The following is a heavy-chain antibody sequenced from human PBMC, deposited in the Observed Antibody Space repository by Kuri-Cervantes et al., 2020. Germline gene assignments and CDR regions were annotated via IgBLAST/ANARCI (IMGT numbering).Heavy chain of an antibody. CDR3: AKQGHAVTTLEHYFAH. CDR2: ISGIGDST. V-gene: IGHV3-23*01. J-gene: IGHJ4*02. CDR1: GFTFSNYA. Sequence: GESLKISCAASGFTFSNYAMSWVRQAPGKGLEWVSAISGIGDSTYYADSVKGRFTISRDNSKNTLYLQMNSLRAEDSAVYYCAKQGHAVTTLEHYFAHWGQGTLVIVSS. D-gene: IGHD4-11*01.